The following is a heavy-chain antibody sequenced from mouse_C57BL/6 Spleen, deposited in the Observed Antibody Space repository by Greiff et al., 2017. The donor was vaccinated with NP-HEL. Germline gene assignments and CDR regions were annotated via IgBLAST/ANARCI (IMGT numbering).Heavy chain of an antibody. CDR1: GYTFTSYW. CDR3: ARSVYGSRGGGD. D-gene: IGHD1-1*01. V-gene: IGHV1-69*01. J-gene: IGHJ4*01. CDR2: IDPSDSYT. Sequence: QVQLQQPGAELVKPGASVKLSCKASGYTFTSYWMHWVKQRPGQGLEWIGEIDPSDSYTNYNQKFKGKSTLTVDKSSSTAYMQLSSLTSEDSAVYYCARSVYGSRGGGDWGQGTSVTVSS.